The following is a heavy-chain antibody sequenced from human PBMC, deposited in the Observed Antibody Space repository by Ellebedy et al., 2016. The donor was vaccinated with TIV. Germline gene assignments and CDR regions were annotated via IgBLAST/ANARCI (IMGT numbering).Heavy chain of an antibody. CDR2: IDPSDSYT. Sequence: GESLKISCKVSGYSYTNYWINWVRQMPGKGLEWMGRIDPSDSYTNSSPSFKGHVTISADKSIGAAFLQWSSLKASDTAMYYCATWLDSRWTDFDAWGQGTLVTISS. J-gene: IGHJ4*02. V-gene: IGHV5-10-1*01. D-gene: IGHD6-13*01. CDR3: ATWLDSRWTDFDA. CDR1: GYSYTNYW.